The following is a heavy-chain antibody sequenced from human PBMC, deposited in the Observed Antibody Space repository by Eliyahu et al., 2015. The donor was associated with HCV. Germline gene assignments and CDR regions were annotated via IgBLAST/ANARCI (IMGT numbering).Heavy chain of an antibody. Sequence: QLQLQESGPGLVKPSETLSLTCTVSGGSISSSSYYWGWIRQPPGKGLEWIGSIYYSGSTYYNPSLKSRVTISVDTSKNQFSLKLSSVTAADTAVYYCARNDYGDYGRVCWGQGTLVTVSS. CDR3: ARNDYGDYGRVC. J-gene: IGHJ4*02. V-gene: IGHV4-39*01. CDR2: IYYSGST. CDR1: GGSISSSSYY. D-gene: IGHD4-17*01.